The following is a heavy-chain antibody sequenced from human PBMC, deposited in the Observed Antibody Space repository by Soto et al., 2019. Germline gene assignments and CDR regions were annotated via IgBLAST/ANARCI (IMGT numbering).Heavy chain of an antibody. J-gene: IGHJ4*02. CDR2: IWYDGSNK. V-gene: IGHV3-33*01. D-gene: IGHD6-13*01. Sequence: GGSLRLSCAASGFTFSSYGVHWVRQAPGKGLEWVAVIWYDGSNKYYADSVKGRFTISRDNSKNTLYLQMNSLRAEDTAVYYCAREGSSSSWHKPQYYFDYWGQGTLVTVSS. CDR3: AREGSSSSWHKPQYYFDY. CDR1: GFTFSSYG.